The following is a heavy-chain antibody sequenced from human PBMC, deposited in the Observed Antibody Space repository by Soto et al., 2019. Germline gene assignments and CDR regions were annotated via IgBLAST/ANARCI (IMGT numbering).Heavy chain of an antibody. CDR3: AKASRSWDGYYCYGMDV. D-gene: IGHD6-13*01. J-gene: IGHJ6*02. CDR1: RFTFSSYG. V-gene: IGHV3-30*18. Sequence: QVQLVESGGGVVQPGRSLRLSCAASRFTFSSYGIHWVRQAPGKGLEWVAVISYDGSNKYYADSVKGRFTISRDNSKNXAYPRRERLRAEDSAVYYGAKASRSWDGYYCYGMDVWGPGTTVTVSS. CDR2: ISYDGSNK.